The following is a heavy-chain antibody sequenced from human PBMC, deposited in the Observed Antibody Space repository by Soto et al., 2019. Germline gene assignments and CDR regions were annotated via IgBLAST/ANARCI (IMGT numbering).Heavy chain of an antibody. CDR2: ISTDANIT. V-gene: IGHV3-74*01. CDR1: GFTFSSYW. Sequence: EVQLVESGGGLVQPGGSLRLSCAASGFTFSSYWMHWVRQAPGKGLVWVSRISTDANITTYAEYVKGRFTISRHNAKNTLFLPVNSLRAEDTAWYYCATSIGRGFNYWGQGTLVTVSS. D-gene: IGHD1-26*01. CDR3: ATSIGRGFNY. J-gene: IGHJ4*02.